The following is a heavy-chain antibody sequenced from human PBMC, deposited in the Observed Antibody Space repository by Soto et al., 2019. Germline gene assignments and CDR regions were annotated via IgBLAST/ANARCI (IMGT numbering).Heavy chain of an antibody. Sequence: SETLSLTCTVSGGSISSYYWSWIRQPPGKGLEWIGYIYYSGSTNYNPSLKSRVTISVDTSKNQFSLKLSSVTAADTAVYYCARHMGYSGYDFFDYWGQGTLVTVSS. V-gene: IGHV4-59*08. D-gene: IGHD5-12*01. CDR2: IYYSGST. CDR3: ARHMGYSGYDFFDY. J-gene: IGHJ4*02. CDR1: GGSISSYY.